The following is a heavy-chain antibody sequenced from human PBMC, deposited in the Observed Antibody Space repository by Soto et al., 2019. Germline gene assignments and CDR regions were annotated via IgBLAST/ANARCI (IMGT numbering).Heavy chain of an antibody. CDR3: ATEEADAFRDAFDI. CDR1: GGTFSSYA. CDR2: IIPIFGTA. V-gene: IGHV1-69*13. Sequence: ASVKVSCKASGGTFSSYAISWVRQAPGQGLEWMGGIIPIFGTANYAQKFQGRVTITADESTSTAYMELSSLRSEDTAVYYCATEEADAFRDAFDIWGQGTMVTVSS. J-gene: IGHJ3*02. D-gene: IGHD3-16*01.